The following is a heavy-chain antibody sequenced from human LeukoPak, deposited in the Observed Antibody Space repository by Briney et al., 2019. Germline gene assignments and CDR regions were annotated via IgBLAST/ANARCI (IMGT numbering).Heavy chain of an antibody. Sequence: GGSLGLSCAASGFTFSSYGMHWVRQAPGKGLEWVAVISYDGSNKYYADSVKGRFTISRDNSKNTLYLQMNSLRAEDTAVYYCAKVSGSYPQNWFDPWGQGTLVTVSS. J-gene: IGHJ5*02. D-gene: IGHD1-26*01. CDR1: GFTFSSYG. CDR2: ISYDGSNK. CDR3: AKVSGSYPQNWFDP. V-gene: IGHV3-30*18.